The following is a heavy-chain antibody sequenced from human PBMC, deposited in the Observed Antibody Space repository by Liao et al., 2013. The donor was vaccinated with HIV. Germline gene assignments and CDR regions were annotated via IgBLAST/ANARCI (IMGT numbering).Heavy chain of an antibody. J-gene: IGHJ3*02. CDR3: ARGGPRQSMFDAFDI. Sequence: QVQLQQWGAGLLKPSETLSLTCTVSGGSISSYYWSWIRQPAGKGLEWIGEINHSGSTNYNPSLKSRVTISVDTSKNQFSLKLSSVTAADTAVYYCARGGPRQSMFDAFDIWGQGTMVTVSS. D-gene: IGHD3-10*02. CDR1: GGSISSYY. CDR2: INHSGST. V-gene: IGHV4-34*01.